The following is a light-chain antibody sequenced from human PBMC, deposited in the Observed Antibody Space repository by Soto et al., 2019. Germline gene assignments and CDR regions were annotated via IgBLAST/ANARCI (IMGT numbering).Light chain of an antibody. CDR1: QSVSSY. Sequence: EIVLTQSPATLSLSPGERATLSCRASQSVSSYLAWYQQKPGQAPRLLIYDASNRATCIPARFSGSGSGTEFNLTISSLEPEDFAVYHCQQRSNWPPINFGQGTRLEIK. J-gene: IGKJ5*01. V-gene: IGKV3-11*01. CDR3: QQRSNWPPIN. CDR2: DAS.